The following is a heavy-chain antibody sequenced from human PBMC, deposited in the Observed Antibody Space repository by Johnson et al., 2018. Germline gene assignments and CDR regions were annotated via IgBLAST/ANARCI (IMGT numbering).Heavy chain of an antibody. Sequence: QEQLVESGGGVVQHRRSLGLCCAASGFPFISYGMHWVREAPGKGLEGVAVIWSDGSNKYYAASVKGRFIISRNNSKNTRDVQLNSLRAEDTAGYYGEKRRGHAFEIWGQGTTVTVSS. J-gene: IGHJ3*02. D-gene: IGHD3-16*01. CDR3: EKRRGHAFEI. V-gene: IGHV3-33*06. CDR2: IWSDGSNK. CDR1: GFPFISYG.